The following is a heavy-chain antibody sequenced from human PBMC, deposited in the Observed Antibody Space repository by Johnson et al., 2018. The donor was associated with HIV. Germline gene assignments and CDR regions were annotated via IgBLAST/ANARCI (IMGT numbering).Heavy chain of an antibody. D-gene: IGHD4-17*01. CDR3: ARRTVTALFDI. CDR2: IYSGGSP. V-gene: IGHV3-66*04. Sequence: VQLVESGGGLVQPGGSLRVSCAASGFTVSNNYMSWVRQAPGQGLEWVSLIYSGGSPYYAESVKGRFTISRNNSKNTLYLQMTSLRDEDTAVYYCARRTVTALFDIWGHGTLVTVSS. J-gene: IGHJ3*02. CDR1: GFTVSNNY.